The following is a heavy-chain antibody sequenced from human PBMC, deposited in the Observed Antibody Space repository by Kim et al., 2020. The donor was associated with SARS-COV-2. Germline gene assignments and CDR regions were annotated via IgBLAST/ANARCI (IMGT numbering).Heavy chain of an antibody. CDR2: INPSGGST. CDR3: ARCTYYDFWSGFVPNYYYYGMDV. CDR1: GYTFTNFY. V-gene: IGHV1-46*01. D-gene: IGHD3-3*01. Sequence: ASVKVSCKASGYTFTNFYMHWVRQAPGQGLEWMGIINPSGGSTSYPQKFQGRVTMTRDTSTSTVYMELSSLRSQDTAVYFCARCTYYDFWSGFVPNYYYYGMDVWGQGTTVTVSS. J-gene: IGHJ6*02.